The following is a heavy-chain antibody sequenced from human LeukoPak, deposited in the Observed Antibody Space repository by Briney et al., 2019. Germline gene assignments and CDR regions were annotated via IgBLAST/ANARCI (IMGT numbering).Heavy chain of an antibody. V-gene: IGHV1-24*01. J-gene: IGHJ3*01. CDR2: FDPADGET. CDR3: TTGYSSGWDRDSFDV. D-gene: IGHD6-19*01. CDR1: GYTFIYLS. Sequence: ASVTVSFTFSGYTFIYLSMYWVRQAPGKGLEWMGGFDPADGETIYAQKFQDRVRMTEDTSTDTAYMELSSLGPEDTAVYYCTTGYSSGWDRDSFDVWGQGTTVTVSS.